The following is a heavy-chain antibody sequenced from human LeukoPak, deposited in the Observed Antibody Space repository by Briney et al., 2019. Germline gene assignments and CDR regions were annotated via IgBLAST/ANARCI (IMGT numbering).Heavy chain of an antibody. V-gene: IGHV3-7*01. J-gene: IGHJ4*02. CDR1: GFPFSSYW. D-gene: IGHD3-22*01. Sequence: GGSLRLSCAASGFPFSSYWMSWVRQAPGKGLEWVANIRHDGSETYYVDSLRGRFTISRDNAKNLVYLQMSSLRAEDTAIYYCARDETYDYESNGYLDFWGQGTVVPSPQ. CDR3: ARDETYDYESNGYLDF. CDR2: IRHDGSET.